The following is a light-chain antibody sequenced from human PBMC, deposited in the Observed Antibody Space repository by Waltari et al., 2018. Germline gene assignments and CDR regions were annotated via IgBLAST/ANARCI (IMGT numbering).Light chain of an antibody. CDR3: QQYYTTPQT. CDR2: WAS. CDR1: QSVLYSSNNKNY. V-gene: IGKV4-1*01. J-gene: IGKJ2*01. Sequence: DIVMTQSPDSLAVSLGERATINCKSSQSVLYSSNNKNYLAWYKQKPGQPPTLLVYWASTRESGFPDRFSGSGSGTDFTLTISSLQAEDVAVYYCQQYYTTPQTFGQGTKLEIK.